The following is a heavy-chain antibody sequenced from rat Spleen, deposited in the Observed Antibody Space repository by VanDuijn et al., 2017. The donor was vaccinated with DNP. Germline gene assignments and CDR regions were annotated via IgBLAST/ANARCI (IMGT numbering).Heavy chain of an antibody. CDR3: ARPHGYNNGGFAY. V-gene: IGHV5-31*01. CDR2: ITSSGGSS. Sequence: EVQLVESGGDLVQPGRSLKVSCVVSGFTFNNYWMTWIRQVPGKGLEWVASITSSGGSSYYPDSVKGRFTISRDNAESTLYLQMNSLRSEDMATYYCARPHGYNNGGFAYWGQGVTVTVSS. D-gene: IGHD1-11*01. CDR1: GFTFNNYW. J-gene: IGHJ2*01.